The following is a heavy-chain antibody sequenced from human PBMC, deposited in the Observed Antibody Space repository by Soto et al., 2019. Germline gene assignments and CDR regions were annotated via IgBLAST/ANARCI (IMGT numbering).Heavy chain of an antibody. CDR3: ARDEDWNYYLDY. V-gene: IGHV3-30-3*01. CDR1: GFSFGSYT. D-gene: IGHD1-7*01. J-gene: IGHJ4*02. Sequence: GSLRLSCAASGFSFGSYTMHWVRQCPGKGLEWLALISKDGTKTYFADSVKGRFSISRDNSRNTLYLQMSSLRADDTAVFYCARDEDWNYYLDYWGQGA. CDR2: ISKDGTKT.